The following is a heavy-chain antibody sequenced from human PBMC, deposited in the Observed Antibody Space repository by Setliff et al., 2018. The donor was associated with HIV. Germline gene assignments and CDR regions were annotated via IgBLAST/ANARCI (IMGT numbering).Heavy chain of an antibody. V-gene: IGHV4-34*01. CDR2: IYHNGNT. CDR3: ARMGNSYDSSGSYDYFDY. Sequence: SETLSLTCAVYGGSFSGYYWSWIRQPPGKGLEWIGYIYHNGNTNYNPSLRSRVTMSIDTSKNQFFLKLSSVTALDTATYYCARMGNSYDSSGSYDYFDYWGQGTLVTVS. CDR1: GGSFSGYY. J-gene: IGHJ4*02. D-gene: IGHD3-22*01.